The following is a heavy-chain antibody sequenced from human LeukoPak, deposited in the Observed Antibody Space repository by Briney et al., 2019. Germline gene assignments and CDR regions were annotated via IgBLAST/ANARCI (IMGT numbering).Heavy chain of an antibody. J-gene: IGHJ4*02. Sequence: PGGSLRLSCAASGFTFSSYAMSWVRQAPGKGLEWVSAISGSGGSTYYADSVKGRFTISRHNSKNTLYLQMNSLRAEDTAVYYCARHSYMVRGVFDYWGQGTLVTVSS. CDR2: ISGSGGST. V-gene: IGHV3-23*01. D-gene: IGHD3-10*01. CDR1: GFTFSSYA. CDR3: ARHSYMVRGVFDY.